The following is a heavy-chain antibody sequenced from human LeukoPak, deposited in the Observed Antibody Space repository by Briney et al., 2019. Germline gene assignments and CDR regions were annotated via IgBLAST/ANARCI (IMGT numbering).Heavy chain of an antibody. Sequence: PSETLSLTCSVSGDSISTYYWNWIRQPPGRGLEWIGKIYYSGNTKYNSSLKSRVTISIDTSMNEFSPNLTSVTAADTAVYYCARGARTYCSGGTCYSHNWFDPWGQGTLVTVSS. CDR2: IYYSGNT. CDR1: GDSISTYY. D-gene: IGHD2-15*01. J-gene: IGHJ5*02. CDR3: ARGARTYCSGGTCYSHNWFDP. V-gene: IGHV4-59*12.